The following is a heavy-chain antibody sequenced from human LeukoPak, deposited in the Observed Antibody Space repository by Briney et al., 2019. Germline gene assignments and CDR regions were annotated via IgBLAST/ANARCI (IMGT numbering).Heavy chain of an antibody. CDR3: PRAPLVFWSGYLGMDV. CDR2: ISDKSDSI. V-gene: IGHV3-48*04. CDR1: GFTFSTYM. Sequence: GGSLRLSCAASGFTFSTYMMSWVRQAPGKGLEWISYISDKSDSILYADSVKGRFTISRDNAKNSLYLQMNNLGAEDTAVYFCPRAPLVFWSGYLGMDVWGKGATVTVSS. D-gene: IGHD3-3*01. J-gene: IGHJ6*04.